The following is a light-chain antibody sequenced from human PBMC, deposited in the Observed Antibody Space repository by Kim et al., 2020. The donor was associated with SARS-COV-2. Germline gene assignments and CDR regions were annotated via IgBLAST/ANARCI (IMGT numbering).Light chain of an antibody. V-gene: IGKV1-39*01. J-gene: IGKJ1*01. CDR1: QTIDNF. CDR2: SAS. Sequence: ASVGDRVNISCRASQTIDNFLSLYQHKPGIPPSLLIYSASTLQGGVPSRFSGHRSGTDFTLTISSVRPEDFATYFCQQSYTLPRTFGQGTKVDIK. CDR3: QQSYTLPRT.